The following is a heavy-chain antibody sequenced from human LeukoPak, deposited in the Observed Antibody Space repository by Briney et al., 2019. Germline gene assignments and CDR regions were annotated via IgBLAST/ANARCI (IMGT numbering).Heavy chain of an antibody. CDR1: GSSISSGGYY. CDR2: IYYSGST. CDR3: ASPGGGPTDY. J-gene: IGHJ4*02. D-gene: IGHD3-16*01. V-gene: IGHV4-39*01. Sequence: PSETLSLTCTVSGSSISSGGYYWGWIRQPPGKGLEWIGSIYYSGSTYYNSSLKSRVTISVDTSKNQFSLKLSSVTAADTAVYYCASPGGGPTDYWGQGTLVTVSS.